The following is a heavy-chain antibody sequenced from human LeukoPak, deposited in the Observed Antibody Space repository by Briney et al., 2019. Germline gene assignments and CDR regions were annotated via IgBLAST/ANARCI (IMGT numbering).Heavy chain of an antibody. D-gene: IGHD2-21*01. CDR1: GGSVSSFF. J-gene: IGHJ3*01. Sequence: SETLSLTCSVSGGSVSSFFWSWIRQRAGREQEWHGRMFANGNANYNPSLTSRSSMSVDTSTSQFSLPLTSVTAADTAIYYCARDIVAASSDGFDVWGQGTTVIVSS. V-gene: IGHV4-4*07. CDR2: MFANGNA. CDR3: ARDIVAASSDGFDV.